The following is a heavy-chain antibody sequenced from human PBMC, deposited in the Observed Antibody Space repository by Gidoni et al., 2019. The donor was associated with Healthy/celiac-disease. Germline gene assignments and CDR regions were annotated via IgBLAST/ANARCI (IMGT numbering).Heavy chain of an antibody. D-gene: IGHD3-22*01. CDR2: IYYSGST. CDR1: GGSISSSSYY. Sequence: QLQLQESGPGLVKPSETLSLPCAVSGGSISSSSYYWGWIRQPPGKGLEWIGSIYYSGSTYYNPSLKSRVTISVDTSKNQFSLKLSSVTAADTAVYYCARHLNYYDSPNWFDPWGQGTLVTVSS. CDR3: ARHLNYYDSPNWFDP. V-gene: IGHV4-39*01. J-gene: IGHJ5*02.